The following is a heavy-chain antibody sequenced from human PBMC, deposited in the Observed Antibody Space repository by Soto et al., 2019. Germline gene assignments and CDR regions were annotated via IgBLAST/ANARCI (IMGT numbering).Heavy chain of an antibody. V-gene: IGHV3-7*03. CDR1: GFTFSSYW. CDR2: IKQDGSEK. CDR3: ARRIRAAAGPNYYYYGMDV. Sequence: PGGSLRLSCAASGFTFSSYWMSWVRQAPGKGLEWVANIKQDGSEKYYVDSVKGRFTISRDNAKNSLYLQMNSLRAEDTAVYYCARRIRAAAGPNYYYYGMDVWGQGTTVTVSS. J-gene: IGHJ6*02. D-gene: IGHD6-25*01.